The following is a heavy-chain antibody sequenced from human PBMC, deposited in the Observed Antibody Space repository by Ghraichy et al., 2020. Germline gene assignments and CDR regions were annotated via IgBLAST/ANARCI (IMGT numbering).Heavy chain of an antibody. D-gene: IGHD2-8*01. J-gene: IGHJ3*01. CDR3: ARAPGYCSSGVCYTEAFDV. CDR1: GFAFTSYS. CDR2: ISYDANYK. V-gene: IGHV3-30-3*01. Sequence: GSLRLSCAASGFAFTSYSMHWVRQAPGKGLEWLAIISYDANYKYYADSVEGRFTISRDNSKNTLFLQMSSLRAADTAVYYCARAPGYCSSGVCYTEAFDVWGQGTMVTVSS.